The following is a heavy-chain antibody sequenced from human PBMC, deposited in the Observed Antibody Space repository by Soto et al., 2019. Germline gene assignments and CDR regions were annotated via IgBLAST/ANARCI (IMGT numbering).Heavy chain of an antibody. CDR1: GFTFSSYA. Sequence: GGSLRLSCAASGFTFSSYAMSWVRQAPGKGLEWVSAISGSGGSTYYADSVKGRFTISRDNSKNTLYLQMNSLRAEDTAVYYCAKDLNPYPLEWLFDYWGQGPLVTVSS. V-gene: IGHV3-23*01. CDR3: AKDLNPYPLEWLFDY. J-gene: IGHJ4*02. D-gene: IGHD3-3*01. CDR2: ISGSGGST.